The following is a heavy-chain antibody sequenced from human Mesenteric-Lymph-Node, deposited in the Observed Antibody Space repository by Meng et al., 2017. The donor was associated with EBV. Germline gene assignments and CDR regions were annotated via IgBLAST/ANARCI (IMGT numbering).Heavy chain of an antibody. CDR2: TYHSGSS. Sequence: QLLLQESGPGLVKSSETLSLTCAVSGGSIYESHWWSWVRQPPGKGLEWIGETYHSGSSNYSPSLKSRVSMSVDNSKNQFSLTLHSVTAADTAVYYCARGLGGSGKYHFDFWGPGILVTVSS. D-gene: IGHD3-10*01. J-gene: IGHJ4*02. CDR3: ARGLGGSGKYHFDF. V-gene: IGHV4-4*02. CDR1: GGSIYESHW.